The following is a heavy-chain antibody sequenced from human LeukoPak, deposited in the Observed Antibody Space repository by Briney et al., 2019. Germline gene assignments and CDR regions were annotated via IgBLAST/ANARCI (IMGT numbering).Heavy chain of an antibody. Sequence: ASVKVSCKASGYTFTSYGISWARQAPGQGLEWMGWISAYNGNTNYAQKLQGRVTVTTDTSTSTAYMELRSLRSDDTAVYYCARCIVGATKDYWGQGTLVTVSS. CDR2: ISAYNGNT. V-gene: IGHV1-18*01. CDR1: GYTFTSYG. J-gene: IGHJ4*02. D-gene: IGHD1-26*01. CDR3: ARCIVGATKDY.